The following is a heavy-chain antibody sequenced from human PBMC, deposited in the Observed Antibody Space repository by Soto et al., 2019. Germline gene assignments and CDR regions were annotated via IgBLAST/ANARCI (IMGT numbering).Heavy chain of an antibody. CDR1: GFHVTSYA. D-gene: IGHD3-9*01. V-gene: IGHV3-23*01. J-gene: IGHJ4*02. Sequence: EVQLLESGGDLVQPGGSLRLSCAAAGFHVTSYAMSCIRQAHGKGLEWVSAITGGGDNTYYAVSVKGRFTISRDNSKNTLYLQMNSLRAEDTAFYYCTQDGRIRDWLTVNWGQGTLVTVSS. CDR2: ITGGGDNT. CDR3: TQDGRIRDWLTVN.